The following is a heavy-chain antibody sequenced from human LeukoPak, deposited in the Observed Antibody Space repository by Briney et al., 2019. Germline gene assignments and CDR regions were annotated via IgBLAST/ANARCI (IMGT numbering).Heavy chain of an antibody. Sequence: GGSLRLSCAASGFTFSNAWMSWVRQAPGKGLEWVGRIKSKTDGGTADYVAPVKGRFTISRDDSKNTLYLQMNSLKTEDTAVYYCTTVEVDTYYYESSAYFRFDYWGLGTLVTVSS. CDR3: TTVEVDTYYYESSAYFRFDY. V-gene: IGHV3-15*01. CDR2: IKSKTDGGTA. D-gene: IGHD3-22*01. CDR1: GFTFSNAW. J-gene: IGHJ4*02.